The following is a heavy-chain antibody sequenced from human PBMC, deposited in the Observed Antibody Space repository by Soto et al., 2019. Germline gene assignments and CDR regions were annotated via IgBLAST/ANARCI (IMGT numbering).Heavy chain of an antibody. J-gene: IGHJ6*02. CDR2: IIPIFGTA. D-gene: IGHD2-15*01. CDR1: GGTLSSYA. V-gene: IGHV1-69*01. CDR3: ARGDVVVVAATPVYYYYYGMDV. Sequence: QVQLVQSGAEVKKPGSSVKVSCKASGGTLSSYAISWVRQAPGQGLEWMGGIIPIFGTANYAQKFQGRVTITADESTSTAYMELSSLRSEDTAVYYCARGDVVVVAATPVYYYYYGMDVWGQGTTVTVSS.